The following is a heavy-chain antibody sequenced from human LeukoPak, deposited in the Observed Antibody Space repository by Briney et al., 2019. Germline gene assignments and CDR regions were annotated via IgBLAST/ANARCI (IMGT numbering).Heavy chain of an antibody. CDR2: IYYSGST. Sequence: PSETLSLTCTVSGGSISSGGYYWRWIRQHPGKGLEWIGYIYYSGSTYYNPSLKSRVTISVDTSKNQFSLKLSSVTAADTAVYYCARDLEDYDYVWGSYRWLYAFDIWGQGTMVTVSS. J-gene: IGHJ3*02. CDR3: ARDLEDYDYVWGSYRWLYAFDI. D-gene: IGHD3-16*02. V-gene: IGHV4-31*03. CDR1: GGSISSGGYY.